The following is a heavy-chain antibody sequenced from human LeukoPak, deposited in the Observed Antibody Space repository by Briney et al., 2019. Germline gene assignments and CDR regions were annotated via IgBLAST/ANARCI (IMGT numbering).Heavy chain of an antibody. CDR1: GFTFSSYS. J-gene: IGHJ4*02. Sequence: KPGGSLRLSCAASGFTFSSYSMSWVRQAPGKGLEWVSAISGSGGSTYYADSVKGRFTISRDNAKNSLYLQMNSLRAEDTAVYYCARDSPVGATFDYWGQGTLVTVSS. D-gene: IGHD1-26*01. V-gene: IGHV3-21*01. CDR3: ARDSPVGATFDY. CDR2: ISGSGGST.